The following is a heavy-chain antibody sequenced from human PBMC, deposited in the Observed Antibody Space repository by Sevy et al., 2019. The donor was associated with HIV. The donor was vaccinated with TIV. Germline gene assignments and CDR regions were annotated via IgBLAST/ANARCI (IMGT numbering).Heavy chain of an antibody. J-gene: IGHJ4*02. V-gene: IGHV3-30*04. CDR3: ARAPLYYDTSGYFDY. Sequence: GGSLRLSCVASDFTVSYCAMHWVRQAPGKGLEWVAVISNDGNNKRYAESVKGRFTGSRDNSKNTLYLELNSLRPEDTAIFYCARAPLYYDTSGYFDYWGQGTLVTVSS. CDR2: ISNDGNNK. CDR1: DFTVSYCA. D-gene: IGHD3-22*01.